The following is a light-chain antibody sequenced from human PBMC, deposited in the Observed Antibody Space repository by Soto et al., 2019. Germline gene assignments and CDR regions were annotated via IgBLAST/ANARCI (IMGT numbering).Light chain of an antibody. CDR2: DNN. CDR1: SSNIGNNY. CDR3: GTWDSSLSGGV. J-gene: IGLJ3*02. V-gene: IGLV1-51*01. Sequence: QSVLTQPPSVSAAPGQKVTIYCSGSSSNIGNNYVSWYQQLPGTAPKVLIYDNNKRPSGIPDRFSGSKSGTSATLGITGLQTGDEADYYCGTWDSSLSGGVFGGGTKLTVL.